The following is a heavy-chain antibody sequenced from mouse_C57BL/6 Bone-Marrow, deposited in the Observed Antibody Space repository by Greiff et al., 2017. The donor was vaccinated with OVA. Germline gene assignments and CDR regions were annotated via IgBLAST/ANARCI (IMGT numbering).Heavy chain of an antibody. Sequence: VQLQQSGAELARPGASVKLSCEASGYTFTSYGISWVKQRTGQGLEWIGEIYPRSGNTYYNEKFKGKATLTADKSSSTAYMELRSLTSEDSAVYFCANYYGSRWGQGTLVTVSA. J-gene: IGHJ3*01. CDR2: IYPRSGNT. D-gene: IGHD1-1*01. V-gene: IGHV1-81*01. CDR1: GYTFTSYG. CDR3: ANYYGSR.